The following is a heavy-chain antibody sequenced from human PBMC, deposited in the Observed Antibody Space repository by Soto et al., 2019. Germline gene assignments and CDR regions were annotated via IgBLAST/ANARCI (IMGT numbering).Heavy chain of an antibody. J-gene: IGHJ5*02. CDR1: GDSVSSGNYY. V-gene: IGHV4-61*01. CDR2: IYFTGNT. D-gene: IGHD3-16*01. CDR3: GRVPVDTYMIYWSDP. Sequence: ETLSLTCTVSGDSVSSGNYYWGWIRQPPGKGLEWIGSIYFTGNTNYNPSLKSRLTMSIDTSRNLFSLRLGSVTAADTAVYYCGRVPVDTYMIYWSDPWGQGTLVTVSS.